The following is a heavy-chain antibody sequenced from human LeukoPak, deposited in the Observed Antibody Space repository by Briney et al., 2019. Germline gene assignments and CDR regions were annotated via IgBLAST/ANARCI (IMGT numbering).Heavy chain of an antibody. CDR2: INHSGST. J-gene: IGHJ6*02. Sequence: SETLPLTCAVYGGSFSGYYRSWIRQPPGKGLEWIGEINHSGSTNYNPSLKSRVTISVDTSKNQFSLKLSSVTAADTAVYYCAKGPTTYSSSWFYYYYGMDVWGQGTTVTVSS. CDR3: AKGPTTYSSSWFYYYYGMDV. CDR1: GGSFSGYY. D-gene: IGHD6-13*01. V-gene: IGHV4-34*01.